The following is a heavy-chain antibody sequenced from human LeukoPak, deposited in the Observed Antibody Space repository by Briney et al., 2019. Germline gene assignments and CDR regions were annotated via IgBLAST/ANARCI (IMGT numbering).Heavy chain of an antibody. V-gene: IGHV1-2*02. CDR3: ASGRYSSSSPHYYYYYMDV. D-gene: IGHD6-6*01. Sequence: ASVKVSCKASGYTFTSYSISWVRQAPGQGLEWMGWINPNSGCTNYAQKFQGRVTMTRDTSISTAYMELSRLRSDDTAVYYCASGRYSSSSPHYYYYYMDVWGKGTTVTVSS. CDR1: GYTFTSYS. J-gene: IGHJ6*03. CDR2: INPNSGCT.